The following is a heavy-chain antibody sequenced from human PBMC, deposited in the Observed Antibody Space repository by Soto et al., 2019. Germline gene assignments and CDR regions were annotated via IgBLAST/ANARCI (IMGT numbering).Heavy chain of an antibody. Sequence: SETLSLTCAVYGGSFSGYYWSWIRQPPGKGLEWIGEINHSGSTNYNPSLKSRVTISVDTSKNQFSLKLSSVTAADTAVYYCASSRYSRRFDYWGQGNLVPVSS. V-gene: IGHV4-34*01. CDR3: ASSRYSRRFDY. CDR2: INHSGST. D-gene: IGHD6-13*01. J-gene: IGHJ4*02. CDR1: GGSFSGYY.